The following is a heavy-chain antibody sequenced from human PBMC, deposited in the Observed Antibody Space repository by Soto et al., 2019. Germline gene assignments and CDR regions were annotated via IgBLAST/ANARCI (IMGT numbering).Heavy chain of an antibody. V-gene: IGHV3-7*03. Sequence: EVQLVESGGGLVQPGGSLRLSCEASGFALSTYWMSWVRQAPGKGLEWVAKIRQDGSVKHYVDSVRGRFTISRDNAKNSLFLQMNSLSAEDTAVYYCARLTETATTFCYWGQGTPVTVSS. D-gene: IGHD1-1*01. J-gene: IGHJ4*02. CDR1: GFALSTYW. CDR2: IRQDGSVK. CDR3: ARLTETATTFCY.